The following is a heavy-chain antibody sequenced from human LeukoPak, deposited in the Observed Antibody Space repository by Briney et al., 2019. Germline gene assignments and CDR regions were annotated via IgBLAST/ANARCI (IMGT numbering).Heavy chain of an antibody. V-gene: IGHV3-11*01. J-gene: IGHJ6*03. CDR1: GFSFSDSY. D-gene: IGHD1-14*01. CDR2: ISSSGRYT. Sequence: GGSLRLSCAASGFSFSDSYMSWIRQAPGKGLEWVSYISSSGRYTYYADSVKGRFTVSRDNAKNSLYLQMESLRVEDTAIYYCARDDNNTHMDVWGKGTTVTVSS. CDR3: ARDDNNTHMDV.